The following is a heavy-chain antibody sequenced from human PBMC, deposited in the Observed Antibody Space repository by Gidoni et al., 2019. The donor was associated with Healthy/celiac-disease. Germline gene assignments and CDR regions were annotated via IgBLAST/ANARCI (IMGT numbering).Heavy chain of an antibody. CDR2: MNPNSGNT. CDR3: ARWASPGQLAAMANY. Sequence: QEQLVQSGAEVKKPGASEKVSCKASGYTFTSYDINWVRQATGQGLEWMGWMNPNSGNTGDAQKFQGRVTMNRNTSISTAYMELSSLGSEDTAVYYCARWASPGQLAAMANYWGQGTLVTVSS. J-gene: IGHJ4*02. CDR1: GYTFTSYD. D-gene: IGHD5-18*01. V-gene: IGHV1-8*01.